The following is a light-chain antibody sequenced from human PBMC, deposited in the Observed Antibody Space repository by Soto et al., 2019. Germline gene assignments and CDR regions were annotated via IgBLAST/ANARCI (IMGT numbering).Light chain of an antibody. CDR3: QQCGSSPQT. CDR2: GAS. V-gene: IGKV3-20*01. J-gene: IGKJ2*01. CDR1: QSVSSSY. Sequence: EIVLTQSPGTLSLSPGERATLSCRASQSVSSSYLAWYQQKPGQAPRLLIYGASSRATGIPDRFSGSGSGTDFTLTISRLEPEDFAVYYCQQCGSSPQTFGQGTKLEIK.